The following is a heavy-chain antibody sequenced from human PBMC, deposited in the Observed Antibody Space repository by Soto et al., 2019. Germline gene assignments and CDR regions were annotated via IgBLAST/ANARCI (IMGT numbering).Heavy chain of an antibody. CDR3: ARVRSDISSGLGEYYFDY. J-gene: IGHJ4*02. D-gene: IGHD6-19*01. CDR1: GGSFSGYY. CDR2: INHSGST. Sequence: QVQLQQWGAGLLKPSETLSLTCAVYGGSFSGYYWSWIRQPPGKGLEWIGEINHSGSTNYNPYLKSRVTISVDTSKNQFSLKLSSVTAADTAVYYCARVRSDISSGLGEYYFDYWGQGTLVTVSS. V-gene: IGHV4-34*01.